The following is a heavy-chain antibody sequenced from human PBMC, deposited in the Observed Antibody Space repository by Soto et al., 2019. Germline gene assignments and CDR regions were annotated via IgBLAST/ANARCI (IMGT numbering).Heavy chain of an antibody. CDR2: IYYSGST. D-gene: IGHD3-3*01. Sequence: QVQLQESGPGLVKPSQTLSLTCTVSGGSISSGGYYWSWIRQHPGKGLEWIGYIYYSGSTYYNPYLKSRVTISVDTSKNQFSLKLSSVTAADTAVYYCARVGVQTYYDFWSGYWPFDYWGQGTLVTVSS. CDR3: ARVGVQTYYDFWSGYWPFDY. J-gene: IGHJ4*02. CDR1: GGSISSGGYY. V-gene: IGHV4-31*03.